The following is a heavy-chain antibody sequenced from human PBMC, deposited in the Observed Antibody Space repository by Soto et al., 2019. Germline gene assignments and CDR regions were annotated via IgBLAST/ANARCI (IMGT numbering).Heavy chain of an antibody. CDR2: INAGNGNT. CDR1: GYTFTSYA. Sequence: GASVKVSCKASGYTFTSYAMHWVRQAPGQRLEWVGWINAGNGNTKYSQKFQGRVTITRDTSASTAYMELSSLRSEDTAVYYCARDGGYSSGWYVQWFDPWGQGTLVTV. CDR3: ARDGGYSSGWYVQWFDP. V-gene: IGHV1-3*01. D-gene: IGHD6-19*01. J-gene: IGHJ5*02.